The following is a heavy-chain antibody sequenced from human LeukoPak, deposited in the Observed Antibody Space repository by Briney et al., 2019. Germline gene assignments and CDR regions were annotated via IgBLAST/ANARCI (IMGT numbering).Heavy chain of an antibody. CDR1: GGSFSGYY. V-gene: IGHV4-34*01. D-gene: IGHD3-16*01. CDR3: ARSPLWYYYGMDV. J-gene: IGHJ6*02. CDR2: INHSGST. Sequence: SETLSLTCAVYGGSFSGYYWSWIRQPPGKGLEWIGEINHSGSTNYNPSLKSRVTISVDTSKNQFSLKLSSVTAADTAVYYCARSPLWYYYGMDVWGQGTTVTVSS.